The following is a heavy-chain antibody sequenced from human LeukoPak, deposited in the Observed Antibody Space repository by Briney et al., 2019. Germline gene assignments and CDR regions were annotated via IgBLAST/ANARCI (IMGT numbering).Heavy chain of an antibody. Sequence: PGGSLRLSCAASGFTFTDYYMSWIRQAPGKGLEWISYIDSSGSVKYFADSVRGRFTISRDNANNSLYLQMNSLRAEDTAVYYCARSSTYNWNDGRYDYWGQGTLVTVSS. CDR2: IDSSGSVK. CDR3: ARSSTYNWNDGRYDY. D-gene: IGHD1-1*01. V-gene: IGHV3-11*04. CDR1: GFTFTDYY. J-gene: IGHJ4*02.